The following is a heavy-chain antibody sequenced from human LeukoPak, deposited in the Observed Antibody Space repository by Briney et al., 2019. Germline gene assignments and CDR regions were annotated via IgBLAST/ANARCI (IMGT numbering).Heavy chain of an antibody. D-gene: IGHD3-16*01. CDR3: AKGGNDFDY. Sequence: PGGSLRLSCAASGFTFDSYPMNWVRQAPGKGLEWVSGISDTGGSTYYADSVKGRFTISRDNSKNTLYLQMNSLRTADTAIYYCAKGGNDFDYRGQGTLVTASS. V-gene: IGHV3-23*01. CDR1: GFTFDSYP. CDR2: ISDTGGST. J-gene: IGHJ4*02.